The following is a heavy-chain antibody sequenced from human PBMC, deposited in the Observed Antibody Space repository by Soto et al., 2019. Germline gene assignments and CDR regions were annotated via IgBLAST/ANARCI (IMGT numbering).Heavy chain of an antibody. CDR2: ISYDGSNK. Sequence: PGGSLRLSCAASGFTFSSYGMHWVRQAPGKGLEWVAVISYDGSNKYYADSVKGRFTISRDNSKNTLYLQMSSLRAEDTAVYYCAKELSIVVVPAAIRMYYYYGMDVWGQGTTVT. V-gene: IGHV3-30*18. CDR3: AKELSIVVVPAAIRMYYYYGMDV. J-gene: IGHJ6*02. D-gene: IGHD2-2*02. CDR1: GFTFSSYG.